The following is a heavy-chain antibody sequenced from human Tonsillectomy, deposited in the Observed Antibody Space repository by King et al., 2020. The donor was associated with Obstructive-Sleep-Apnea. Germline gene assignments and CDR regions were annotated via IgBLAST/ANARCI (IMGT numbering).Heavy chain of an antibody. D-gene: IGHD3-9*01. J-gene: IGHJ4*02. CDR2: IYYSGST. Sequence: HVQLQESGPGLVKPSETLSLTCTVSVGSIISYYWSWIRQPPGKGLEWIGYIYYSGSTKYNPSLKNRVTISVDTSKNQFSLKLSSVTAADTAVYYCARHTTDYDVLTGYSYHFDSWGQGTLVTVSS. V-gene: IGHV4-59*08. CDR1: VGSIISYY. CDR3: ARHTTDYDVLTGYSYHFDS.